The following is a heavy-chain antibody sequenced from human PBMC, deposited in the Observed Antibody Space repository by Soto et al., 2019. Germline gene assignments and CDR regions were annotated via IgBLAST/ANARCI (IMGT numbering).Heavy chain of an antibody. CDR1: GFTFSRYA. V-gene: IGHV3-23*01. Sequence: PGGSLRLSCAASGFTFSRYAMNWVRQAPGRGLQWISGISVSGDNTSYVESGRGRFTVYRDNSKNTLYLQMNNLRAEDTALYYCAKDGKMRTKVWFPAGYGMDVWGQGTTVTVSS. J-gene: IGHJ6*02. CDR2: ISVSGDNT. CDR3: AKDGKMRTKVWFPAGYGMDV. D-gene: IGHD3-10*01.